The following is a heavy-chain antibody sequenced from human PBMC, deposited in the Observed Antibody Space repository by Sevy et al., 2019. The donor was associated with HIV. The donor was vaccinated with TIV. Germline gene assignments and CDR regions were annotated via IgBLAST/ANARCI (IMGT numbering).Heavy chain of an antibody. Sequence: SETLSLTCTVSGGSISSGGYYWSWIRQHPGKGLEWIGYIYYSGSTYYNPSLKSRVTISVDTSKNQFSLKLSSVTAADKAVYYCARDGRLTYYYDSSGYSKPRQNWFDPWGQGTLVTVSS. CDR2: IYYSGST. CDR3: ARDGRLTYYYDSSGYSKPRQNWFDP. V-gene: IGHV4-31*03. D-gene: IGHD3-22*01. CDR1: GGSISSGGYY. J-gene: IGHJ5*02.